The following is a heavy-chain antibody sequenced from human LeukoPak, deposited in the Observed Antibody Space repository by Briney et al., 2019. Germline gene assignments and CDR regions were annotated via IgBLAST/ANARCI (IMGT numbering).Heavy chain of an antibody. J-gene: IGHJ4*02. CDR2: ISYSGST. CDR3: AREFGHCYGDNCFYFFDT. V-gene: IGHV4-59*01. D-gene: IGHD4-23*01. CDR1: GGSISSYY. Sequence: SETLSLTCTVSGGSISSYYWSWIRQPPGKGLEWIGYISYSGSTNYNPSLKSRVTISVDTSRNQFSLKLSSVTAADTAVYYCAREFGHCYGDNCFYFFDTWGQGFRVTVSS.